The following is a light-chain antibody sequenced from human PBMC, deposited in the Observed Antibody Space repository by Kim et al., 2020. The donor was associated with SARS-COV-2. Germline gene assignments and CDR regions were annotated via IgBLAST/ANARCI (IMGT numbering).Light chain of an antibody. V-gene: IGLV3-19*01. J-gene: IGLJ3*02. CDR2: GKN. CDR3: NSRDNSGDHVV. CDR1: SLRSHY. Sequence: ALGQTVRITCRGDSLRSHYASWYQQKRGQATVLVIHGKNNRPSGIPDRFSGSNSGNTASLTITGAQAEDEADYYCNSRDNSGDHVVFGGGTQLTVL.